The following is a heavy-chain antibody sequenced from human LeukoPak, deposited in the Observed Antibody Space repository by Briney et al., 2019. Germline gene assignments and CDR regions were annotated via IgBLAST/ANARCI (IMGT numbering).Heavy chain of an antibody. V-gene: IGHV4-39*07. D-gene: IGHD3-22*01. CDR3: ARSYYDSSGYYSPSALYFDY. CDR1: GGSISGNY. Sequence: TSETLSLTCTVSGGSISGNYWGWIRQPPGKGLEWIGSIYYSGSTYYNPSLKSRVTISVDTSKNQFSLKLSSVTAADTAVYYCARSYYDSSGYYSPSALYFDYWGQGTLVTVSS. J-gene: IGHJ4*02. CDR2: IYYSGST.